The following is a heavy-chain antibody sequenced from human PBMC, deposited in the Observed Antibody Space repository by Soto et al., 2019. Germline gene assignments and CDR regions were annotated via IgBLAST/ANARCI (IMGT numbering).Heavy chain of an antibody. V-gene: IGHV4-34*01. J-gene: IGHJ4*02. CDR1: GGSVGGYY. Sequence: GALSLTCAVDGGSVGGYYGIWIRQPPGKVLECIGEINDIGIPNYNPSLNSRVTIALDTSRNQFSLKLSSVTAAETAVYYCARKVVVTAARGTFDYWRQGTMVTVSS. D-gene: IGHD2-2*01. CDR2: INDIGIP. CDR3: ARKVVVTAARGTFDY.